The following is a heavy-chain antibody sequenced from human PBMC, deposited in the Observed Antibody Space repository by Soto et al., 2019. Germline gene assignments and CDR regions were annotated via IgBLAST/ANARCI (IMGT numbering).Heavy chain of an antibody. CDR1: GFTVSGNY. D-gene: IGHD5-12*01. Sequence: EVQLVESGGDLVQPGGSLRLSCVASGFTVSGNYMIWVRQAPGKGLEWVSLSYSGGSAYYADSVKGRFTVSRDNSKNTRYLQINTLRAEDTAVYYCASRSVPTMSWFFDLWGRGSRVTVSS. J-gene: IGHJ2*01. V-gene: IGHV3-66*01. CDR2: SYSGGSA. CDR3: ASRSVPTMSWFFDL.